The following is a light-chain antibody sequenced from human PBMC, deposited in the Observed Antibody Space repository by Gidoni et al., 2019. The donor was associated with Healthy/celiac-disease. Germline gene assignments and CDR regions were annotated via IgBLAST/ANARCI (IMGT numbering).Light chain of an antibody. CDR3: SAWDSSLSAWV. Sequence: QAGLTQPPTVSTVWRTTATLTCTGNSTNVGNQGAAWLQQHQGHPPKLLSYRNNNRPSGISERFSASSSGNTASLTITGLQPEDEADYYCSAWDSSLSAWVFGGGTKLTVL. V-gene: IGLV10-54*04. CDR1: STNVGNQG. J-gene: IGLJ3*02. CDR2: RNN.